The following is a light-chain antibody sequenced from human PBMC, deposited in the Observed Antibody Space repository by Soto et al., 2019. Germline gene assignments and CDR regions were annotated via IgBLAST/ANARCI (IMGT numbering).Light chain of an antibody. V-gene: IGKV3-11*01. J-gene: IGKJ4*01. CDR1: QSVSSY. CDR3: QQRSNWPS. Sequence: EIVVRQPPATLALCPGERATLSCRASQSVSSYLAWYQQKPGQAPRLLIYDASNRATGIPARFSGSGSGTDFTLTISSLEPEDFSVYYCQQRSNWPSFGGGTKVDIK. CDR2: DAS.